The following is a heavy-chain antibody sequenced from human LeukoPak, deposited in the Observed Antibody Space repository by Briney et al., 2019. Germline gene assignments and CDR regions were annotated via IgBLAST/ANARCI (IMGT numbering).Heavy chain of an antibody. D-gene: IGHD4-11*01. CDR2: IYHSGST. CDR1: GGSISSINYY. CDR3: ARGPTVTTSGV. J-gene: IGHJ4*02. Sequence: SQTLSLTCTVSGGSISSINYYWSWIRQPPGKGLEWIGYIYHSGSTYYNPSLKSRVTISVDRSKNQFSLKLSSVTAADTAVYYCARGPTVTTSGVWGQGTLVTVSS. V-gene: IGHV4-30-2*01.